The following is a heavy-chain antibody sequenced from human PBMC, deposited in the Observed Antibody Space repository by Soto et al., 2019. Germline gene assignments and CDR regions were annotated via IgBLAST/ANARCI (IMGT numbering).Heavy chain of an antibody. CDR1: GFTFSLYS. CDR3: VRARATDSRPDY. Sequence: GGSLRLSCAASGFTFSLYSMIWVRQAPGRGLEWVSSISSSSSYIYYADSMKGRFTLSRDNAQNSLYLQMNSLRVDDTAVYYCVRARATDSRPDYWGQGTLVTVSS. V-gene: IGHV3-21*01. D-gene: IGHD3-22*01. J-gene: IGHJ4*02. CDR2: ISSSSSYI.